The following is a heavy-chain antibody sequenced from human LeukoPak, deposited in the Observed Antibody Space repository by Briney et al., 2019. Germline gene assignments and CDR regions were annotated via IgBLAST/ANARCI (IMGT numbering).Heavy chain of an antibody. Sequence: SETLSLTCTVSGGSISSGDYYWSWIRQPPGKGLEWIGYIYYSGSTYYNPSLKSRVTISVDTSKNQFSLKLSSVTAADTAVYYCARWPYCSGASCSRDYWGQGTLVTVSS. CDR2: IYYSGST. V-gene: IGHV4-30-4*02. D-gene: IGHD2-15*01. CDR1: GGSISSGDYY. CDR3: ARWPYCSGASCSRDY. J-gene: IGHJ4*02.